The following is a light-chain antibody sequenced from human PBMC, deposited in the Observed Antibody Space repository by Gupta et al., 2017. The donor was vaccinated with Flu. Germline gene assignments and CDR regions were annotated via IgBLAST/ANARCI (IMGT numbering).Light chain of an antibody. CDR1: QTVDASF. Sequence: EIVLTQSPGSLSLSPGERATLSCRASQTVDASFLAWYQQQPGQAPRLLIYGASTRATGIPDRFNGSGYGTDFTLTISRREPEDFAVYYCQHDCSSPAFTFGQGTRLEI. CDR3: QHDCSSPAFT. V-gene: IGKV3-20*01. J-gene: IGKJ2*01. CDR2: GAS.